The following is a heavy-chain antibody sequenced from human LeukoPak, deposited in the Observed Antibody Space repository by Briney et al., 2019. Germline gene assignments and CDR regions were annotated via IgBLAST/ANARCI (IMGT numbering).Heavy chain of an antibody. V-gene: IGHV4-59*01. CDR3: ARASWLTIDY. Sequence: SETLSLTCTVSGGSISSYYWSWIRQPPGKGLEWIGYIYYSGSTNYNPSLRSRVTISVDTSKNQFSLKLSSVTAADTAVYYCARASWLTIDYWGQGTLVTVSS. J-gene: IGHJ4*02. CDR2: IYYSGST. CDR1: GGSISSYY. D-gene: IGHD2-2*01.